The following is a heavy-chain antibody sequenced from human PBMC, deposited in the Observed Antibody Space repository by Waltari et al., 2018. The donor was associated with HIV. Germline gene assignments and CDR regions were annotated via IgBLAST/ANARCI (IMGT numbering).Heavy chain of an antibody. D-gene: IGHD3-10*01. J-gene: IGHJ4*02. CDR1: GLTFRSSE. CDR3: ARGVRGPFDY. CDR2: ISSSGSTI. Sequence: EVQLVESGGGLVQPGGSLRLSCAASGLTFRSSEMNWVRQAPGKGLEWVSYISSSGSTIYYADSVKGRFTISRDNAKNSLYLQMNSLRAEDTAVYYCARGVRGPFDYWGQGTLVTVSS. V-gene: IGHV3-48*03.